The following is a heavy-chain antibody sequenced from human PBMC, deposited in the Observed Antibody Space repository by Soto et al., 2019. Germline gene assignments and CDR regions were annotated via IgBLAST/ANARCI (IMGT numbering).Heavy chain of an antibody. Sequence: SVKVSCKASGGLFSSYPISWVRQVPGQGLEWVGGIIPVFQTAYYTQRFQGRVTITADESTNTAYMELSSLRSEDTAIYYCARGGSGYTWFNEFWGQGTLVTVSS. CDR3: ARGGSGYTWFNEF. D-gene: IGHD3-22*01. V-gene: IGHV1-69*13. CDR1: GGLFSSYP. CDR2: IIPVFQTA. J-gene: IGHJ4*02.